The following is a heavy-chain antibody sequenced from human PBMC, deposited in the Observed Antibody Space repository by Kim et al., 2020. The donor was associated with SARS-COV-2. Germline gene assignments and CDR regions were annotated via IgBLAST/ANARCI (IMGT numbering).Heavy chain of an antibody. CDR3: ARRHPCERYIDH. V-gene: IGHV5-10-1*01. Sequence: NYRPSFQGHVTMSVDKSTSTAYLQWSSLKASDTAMYYCARRHPCERYIDHWGQGILVTVPS. D-gene: IGHD1-20*01. J-gene: IGHJ4*02.